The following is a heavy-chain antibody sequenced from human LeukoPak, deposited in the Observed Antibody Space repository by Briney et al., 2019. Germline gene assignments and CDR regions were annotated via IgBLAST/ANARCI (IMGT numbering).Heavy chain of an antibody. CDR1: GFTFSTYG. J-gene: IGHJ4*02. CDR2: ISYDGNDK. V-gene: IGHV3-30*03. CDR3: ASPRV. Sequence: GGSLRLSCAASGFTFSTYGMNWVRQAPGKGLEWVAVISYDGNDKYYADSVTARFTISRDNSKNTLYLQMNSLRAEDTAVYYCASPRVWGQGTLVTVSS.